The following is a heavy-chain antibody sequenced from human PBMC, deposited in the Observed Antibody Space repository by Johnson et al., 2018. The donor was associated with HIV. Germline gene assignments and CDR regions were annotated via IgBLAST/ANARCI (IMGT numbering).Heavy chain of an antibody. CDR2: SGSGQTT. CDR1: GFTVSSNY. V-gene: IGHV3-66*03. D-gene: IGHD3-22*01. CDR3: ARDRGTMIVVGSAFDI. Sequence: VKLVESGGGLIQPGGSLRLSCAASGFTVSSNYMSWVRQAPGKGLEWVSTISGSGQTTYYADSVRGRFTISRDSSKSALYLQMNSLRAEDTAVYYCARDRGTMIVVGSAFDIWGQGTRVTVSS. J-gene: IGHJ3*02.